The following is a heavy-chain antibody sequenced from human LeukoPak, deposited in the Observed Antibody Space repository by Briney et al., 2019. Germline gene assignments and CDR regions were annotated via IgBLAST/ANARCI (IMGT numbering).Heavy chain of an antibody. CDR1: GFTFSNYW. V-gene: IGHV3-7*01. D-gene: IGHD3-22*01. Sequence: TGGSLRLSCAASGFTFSNYWMNWVRQAPGKGLEWVANIKQDRSEKYYVDSVKGRFTISRDNGKNSLYLQMNSLRAEDTAIYYCARKTYYYDTSHAGWFDTWDQGTLGTVSS. CDR3: ARKTYYYDTSHAGWFDT. J-gene: IGHJ5*02. CDR2: IKQDRSEK.